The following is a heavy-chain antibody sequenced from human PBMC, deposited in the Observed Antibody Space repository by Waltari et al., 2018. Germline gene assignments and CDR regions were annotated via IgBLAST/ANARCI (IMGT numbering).Heavy chain of an antibody. CDR2: IDTSGST. D-gene: IGHD3-3*01. J-gene: IGHJ6*03. CDR1: GGSISSGSYY. Sequence: QVQLQESGPGLVKPSQPLSLTCTVSGGSISSGSYYWSWIRQPAGKGLEWIGRIDTSGSTNNNPALKSRGSVSVYTSKNKFSLKLSSVTAADTAVYYCAREGDGGYFWSGDYYYYYYMDVWGKGTTVTVSS. V-gene: IGHV4-61*02. CDR3: AREGDGGYFWSGDYYYYYYMDV.